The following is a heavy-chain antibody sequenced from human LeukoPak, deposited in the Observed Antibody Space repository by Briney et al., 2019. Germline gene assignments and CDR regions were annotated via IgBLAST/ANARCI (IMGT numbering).Heavy chain of an antibody. CDR2: ISGSGDNT. D-gene: IGHD6-13*01. Sequence: GGSLRLSCAASGFTFSSYAMSWVRQAPGKGLEWVSTISGSGDNTFYADSVKGRFTISRDNSKNTPYLQMSSLRAEDTAVYYCAKSATPYSSSWRHYFDYWGQGTLVTVSS. CDR1: GFTFSSYA. J-gene: IGHJ4*02. V-gene: IGHV3-23*01. CDR3: AKSATPYSSSWRHYFDY.